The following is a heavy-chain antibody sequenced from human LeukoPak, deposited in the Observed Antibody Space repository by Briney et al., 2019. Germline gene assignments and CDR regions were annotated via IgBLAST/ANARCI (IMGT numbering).Heavy chain of an antibody. Sequence: SETLSLTCTVSGGSISGAYWSWIRQPPGKGLEWIGYIYSSGITNYNPSLKSRVTMSVDTSKNQFSLKLSSVAAADTAVYYCARHLDNYGSGTYEFWGQGTLVTVSS. CDR2: IYSSGIT. J-gene: IGHJ4*02. CDR3: ARHLDNYGSGTYEF. V-gene: IGHV4-59*08. CDR1: GGSISGAY. D-gene: IGHD3-10*01.